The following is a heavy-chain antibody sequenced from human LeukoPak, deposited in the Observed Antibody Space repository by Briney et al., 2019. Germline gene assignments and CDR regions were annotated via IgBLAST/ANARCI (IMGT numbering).Heavy chain of an antibody. CDR2: IYSGGST. D-gene: IGHD5-18*01. CDR1: GLTVSSNY. V-gene: IGHV3-66*01. CDR3: AREGYSYGLDY. Sequence: GGSLRLSCAASGLTVSSNYMNWVRQAPGKGLEWVSIIYSGGSTYYADSVKGRFTISRDNSKNTLYLQMNSLRVEDTAVYYCAREGYSYGLDYWGQGTLVTVSS. J-gene: IGHJ4*02.